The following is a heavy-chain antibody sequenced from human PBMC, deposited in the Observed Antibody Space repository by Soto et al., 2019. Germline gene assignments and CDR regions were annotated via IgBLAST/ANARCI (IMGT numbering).Heavy chain of an antibody. J-gene: IGHJ4*02. CDR2: ISGSGGST. D-gene: IGHD3-10*01. V-gene: IGHV3-23*01. CDR1: GFTFSSYA. Sequence: PGGSLRLSCAASGFTFSSYAMSWVRQAPGKGLEWVSAISGSGGSTYYADSVKGRFTISRDNSKNTLYLQMNSLRAEDTTVYYCAKDPGPPMVRGVFNYWGQGTLVTVSS. CDR3: AKDPGPPMVRGVFNY.